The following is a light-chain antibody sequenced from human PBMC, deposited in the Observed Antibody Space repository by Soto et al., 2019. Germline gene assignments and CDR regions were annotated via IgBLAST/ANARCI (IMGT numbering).Light chain of an antibody. J-gene: IGKJ1*01. V-gene: IGKV3-15*01. CDR3: PHYKIWPLT. CDR1: QSVSSN. Sequence: EIVMTQSPATLSVSPGERATLSCRASQSVSSNLAWYQQKPGQAPRLLIYGASTRATGIPARFSGSGSGTEFTLTISSLQSEDFAVYDCPHYKIWPLTFGQGTKVEIK. CDR2: GAS.